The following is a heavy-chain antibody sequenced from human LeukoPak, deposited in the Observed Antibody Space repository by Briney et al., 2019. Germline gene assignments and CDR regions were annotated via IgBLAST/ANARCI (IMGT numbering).Heavy chain of an antibody. Sequence: PGGSLRLSCAASGFTFDDYGMSWVRQAPGRGREWVSFIRPIGDNTYYGDSVKGRFTISRDKSKNTLYLQMNSLRAEDTAVYYCAKGQISRSDRFDYWGQGTLVTVSS. CDR1: GFTFDDYG. D-gene: IGHD3-3*02. J-gene: IGHJ4*02. V-gene: IGHV3-23*01. CDR2: IRPIGDNT. CDR3: AKGQISRSDRFDY.